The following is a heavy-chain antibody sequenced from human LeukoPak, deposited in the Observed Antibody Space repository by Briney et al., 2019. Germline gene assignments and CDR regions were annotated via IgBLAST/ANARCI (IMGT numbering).Heavy chain of an antibody. J-gene: IGHJ4*02. V-gene: IGHV3-11*05. D-gene: IGHD4-17*01. Sequence: GGSLRLSCAASGFTFSDYYMSWIRQAPGKGLEWVSYISSSSTYTDYADSVKGRFTISRDNAKNSPFLQMNSLRAEDTAMYYCARETYGRFDYWGQGTLVTVSS. CDR1: GFTFSDYY. CDR2: ISSSSTYT. CDR3: ARETYGRFDY.